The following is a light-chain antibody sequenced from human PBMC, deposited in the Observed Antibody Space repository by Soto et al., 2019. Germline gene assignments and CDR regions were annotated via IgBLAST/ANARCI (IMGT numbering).Light chain of an antibody. Sequence: EIVLTHSPATLSFSPVDSATLSCSSSQSVSNNLAWYQQKPGQAPRLLIYAASTRATGVPVRFSGSGSGTECTLTISSLQSEDFAIYYCQQYDNWPSINFGQGTRLEIK. J-gene: IGKJ5*01. CDR1: QSVSNN. CDR3: QQYDNWPSIN. CDR2: AAS. V-gene: IGKV3-15*01.